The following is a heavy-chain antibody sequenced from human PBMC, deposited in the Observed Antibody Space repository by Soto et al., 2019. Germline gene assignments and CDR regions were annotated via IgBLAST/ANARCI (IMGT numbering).Heavy chain of an antibody. CDR3: ARFVPLDY. D-gene: IGHD6-6*01. J-gene: IGHJ4*02. CDR2: IDASGGST. CDR1: GFTFSTYA. Sequence: EVQLLESGGGLVQPGGSLRLSCAASGFTFSTYAIHWVRQAPGKGLEWVSGIDASGGSTYYADFVKGRFTISRDNSKNTVYLQMNSLRAEDTAVCYGARFVPLDYWGRGTLVTVSS. V-gene: IGHV3-23*01.